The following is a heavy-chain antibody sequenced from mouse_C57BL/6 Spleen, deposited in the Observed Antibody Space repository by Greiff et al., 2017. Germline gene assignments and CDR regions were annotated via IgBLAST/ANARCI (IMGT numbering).Heavy chain of an antibody. J-gene: IGHJ2*01. CDR1: GYTFTSYW. Sequence: QVQLKQPGAELVMPGASVKLSCKASGYTFTSYWMHWVKQRPGQGLEWIGEIDPSDSYTNYNQKFKGKSTLTVDKSSSTAYMQLSSLTSEDSAVYYCARALRLAYFDYWGQGTTLTVSS. V-gene: IGHV1-69*01. CDR2: IDPSDSYT. CDR3: ARALRLAYFDY. D-gene: IGHD3-2*02.